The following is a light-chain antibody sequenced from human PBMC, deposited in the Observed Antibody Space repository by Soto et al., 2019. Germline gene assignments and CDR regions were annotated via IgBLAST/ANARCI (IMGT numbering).Light chain of an antibody. CDR1: TANIGTNT. CDR3: ATWDDSVYV. Sequence: QPPSASGTPGQRVTISCSGSTANIGTNTVNWFQHLPGSAPKLLIYTNDQRPSGVPDRFSGSRSGTSASLAISGLQSEDEADYYCATWDDSVYVFGTGTKVTVL. V-gene: IGLV1-44*01. CDR2: TND. J-gene: IGLJ1*01.